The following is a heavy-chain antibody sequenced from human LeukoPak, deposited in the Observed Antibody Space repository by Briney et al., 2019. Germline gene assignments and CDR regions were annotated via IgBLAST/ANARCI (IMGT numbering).Heavy chain of an antibody. Sequence: SVKVSCKASGGTFSSYAISWVRQAPGQGLEWMGRIIPILGIANYAQKFQGRVTITADKSTSTAYMELSSLRSEDTAVYYCANLVGASSYAFDIWGQGTMVTVSS. CDR2: IIPILGIA. CDR3: ANLVGASSYAFDI. D-gene: IGHD1-26*01. J-gene: IGHJ3*02. CDR1: GGTFSSYA. V-gene: IGHV1-69*04.